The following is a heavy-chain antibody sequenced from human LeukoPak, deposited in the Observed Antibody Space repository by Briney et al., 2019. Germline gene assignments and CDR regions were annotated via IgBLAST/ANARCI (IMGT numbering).Heavy chain of an antibody. V-gene: IGHV4-38-2*02. J-gene: IGHJ4*02. D-gene: IGHD3-16*02. CDR2: IYHSGST. CDR3: AREDIYDYVWGSYRLH. CDR1: GYSISSGYY. Sequence: PSETLSLTCTVSGYSISSGYYWGWIRQPPGKGLEWIGSIYHSGSTYYNPSLKSRVTISVDTSKNQFSLKLSSVTAADTAVYYCAREDIYDYVWGSYRLHWGQGTLVTVSS.